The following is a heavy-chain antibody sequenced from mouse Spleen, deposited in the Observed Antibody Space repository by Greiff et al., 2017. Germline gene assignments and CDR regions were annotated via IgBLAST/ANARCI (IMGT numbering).Heavy chain of an antibody. CDR2: IYPGDGDT. D-gene: IGHD1-1*01. J-gene: IGHJ1*01. CDR1: GYAFSSYW. V-gene: IGHV1-80*01. Sequence: QVQLQQSGAELVKPGASVKISCKASGYAFSSYWMNWVKQRPGKGLEWIGQIYPGDGDTNYNGKFKGKATLTADKSSSTAYMQLSSLTSEDSAVYFCARRGSSLYWYFDVWGAGTTVTVSS. CDR3: ARRGSSLYWYFDV.